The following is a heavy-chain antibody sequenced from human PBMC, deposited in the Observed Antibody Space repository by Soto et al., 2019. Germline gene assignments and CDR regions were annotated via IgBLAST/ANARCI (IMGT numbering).Heavy chain of an antibody. Sequence: SETLSLTCAVYGGSFSGYYWSWIRQPPGKGLEWIGEINHSGSTNYNPSLKSRVTISVDTSKNQFSLRLSSVTAADTAVYYCARRYGDCFDYWGQGTLVTVSS. V-gene: IGHV4-34*01. CDR3: ARRYGDCFDY. J-gene: IGHJ4*02. CDR1: GGSFSGYY. CDR2: INHSGST. D-gene: IGHD4-17*01.